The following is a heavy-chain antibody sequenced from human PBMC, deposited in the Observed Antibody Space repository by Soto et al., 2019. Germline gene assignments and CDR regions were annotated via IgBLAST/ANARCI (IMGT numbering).Heavy chain of an antibody. CDR3: ARDWVGTFGMDV. D-gene: IGHD2-21*02. CDR1: GGSVSSYY. V-gene: IGHV4-4*07. CDR2: IYTSWRT. J-gene: IGHJ6*02. Sequence: QVQLQESGPGLVNPSETLSLTCTVSGGSVSSYYGSWIRQPAGKGLEWIGRIYTSWRTNYNPYLKSGVTMSVDTCKNQFYLTLSSVTAADTAVYYCARDWVGTFGMDVWGHGTTVTVSS.